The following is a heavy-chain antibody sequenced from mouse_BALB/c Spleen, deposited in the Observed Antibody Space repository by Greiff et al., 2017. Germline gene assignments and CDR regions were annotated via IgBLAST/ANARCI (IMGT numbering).Heavy chain of an antibody. CDR3: ASASLYYDYDGVDY. Sequence: VQLKESGAELVKPGASVKLSCTASGFNIKDTYMHWVKQRPEQGLEWIGRIDPANGNTKYDPKFQGKATITADTSSNTAYLQLSSLTSEDTAVYYCASASLYYDYDGVDYWGQGTTLTVSS. J-gene: IGHJ2*01. CDR1: GFNIKDTY. V-gene: IGHV14-3*02. D-gene: IGHD2-4*01. CDR2: IDPANGNT.